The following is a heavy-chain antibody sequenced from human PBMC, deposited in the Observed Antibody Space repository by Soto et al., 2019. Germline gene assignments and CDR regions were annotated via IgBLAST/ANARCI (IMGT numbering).Heavy chain of an antibody. J-gene: IGHJ2*01. Sequence: QVQLVESGGGVVQPGRSLRLSCAASGFTFSRSGMHWVRQAPGKGLEWVAVIWNDGSNAHYADSVKDRFTISRDNSKNSLYLQMNSLRAEDTAVYYCARAFGVMGYWSFDLWGRGTLVTVSS. D-gene: IGHD3-10*01. V-gene: IGHV3-33*01. CDR1: GFTFSRSG. CDR2: IWNDGSNA. CDR3: ARAFGVMGYWSFDL.